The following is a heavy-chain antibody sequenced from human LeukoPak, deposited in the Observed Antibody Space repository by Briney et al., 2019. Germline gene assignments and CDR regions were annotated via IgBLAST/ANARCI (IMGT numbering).Heavy chain of an antibody. Sequence: GGSLRLSCAASGFTFSSYTMNWVRQAPGKGLEWVSSIRSSSSYIYHADSVKGRFTISRDNAKNSLFLHMNSLGGEDTAVYYCAREGSQLLTLDYWGQGTLVTVSS. CDR3: AREGSQLLTLDY. V-gene: IGHV3-21*01. J-gene: IGHJ4*02. CDR2: IRSSSSYI. D-gene: IGHD3-10*01. CDR1: GFTFSSYT.